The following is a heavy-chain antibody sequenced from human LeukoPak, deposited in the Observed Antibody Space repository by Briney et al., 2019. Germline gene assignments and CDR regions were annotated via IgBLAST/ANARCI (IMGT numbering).Heavy chain of an antibody. J-gene: IGHJ4*02. CDR2: INHSGGT. D-gene: IGHD3-10*01. Sequence: PSETLSLTCAVYGGSLSGYYWNWIRQPPGKGLEWIGEINHSGGTNYNPSLKSRVTISVDTSKNQFSLKLSSVTAADTAVYYCASQTSLTYYADYWGQGTLVTVSS. V-gene: IGHV4-34*01. CDR3: ASQTSLTYYADY. CDR1: GGSLSGYY.